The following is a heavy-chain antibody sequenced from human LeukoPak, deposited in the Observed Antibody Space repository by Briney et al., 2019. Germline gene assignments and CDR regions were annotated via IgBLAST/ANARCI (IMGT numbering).Heavy chain of an antibody. D-gene: IGHD4-23*01. CDR3: VRHDGRSGGTMGALDS. CDR1: GGSISSGSHH. CDR2: IYYSRTT. Sequence: SETLSLTCTVSGGSISSGSHHWGWFRQSPGKGLEWIGSIYYSRTTYYNPSLNSRGTISVVTSKNQLSLQLNSVTAADTAVYYCVRHDGRSGGTMGALDSWGQGSLVTVSS. V-gene: IGHV4-39*01. J-gene: IGHJ4*02.